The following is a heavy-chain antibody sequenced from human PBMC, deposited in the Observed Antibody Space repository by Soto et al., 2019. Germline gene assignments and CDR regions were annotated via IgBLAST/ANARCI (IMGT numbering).Heavy chain of an antibody. D-gene: IGHD6-6*01. CDR3: ARGAGGSSPSLFGRPYYYRMDV. CDR1: GGPFSSYA. Sequence: QVQLVQSGAEVKKPGSSVKVSCKASGGPFSSYAISWVRQAPGQGLEWMGGIIPIFGTANYAQKFQGRVTNTSDESTSTAYKEVSSLGSEDTAVYYCARGAGGSSPSLFGRPYYYRMDVWVQGTTVTVSS. CDR2: IIPIFGTA. J-gene: IGHJ6*02. V-gene: IGHV1-69*01.